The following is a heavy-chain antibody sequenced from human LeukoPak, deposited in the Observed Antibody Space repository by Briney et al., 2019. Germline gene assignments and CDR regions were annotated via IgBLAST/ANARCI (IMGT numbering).Heavy chain of an antibody. CDR3: AKTPFGSSSWTYYYGMDV. CDR2: IYSGGST. J-gene: IGHJ6*02. Sequence: GGSLRLSCAASGFTFSSYGMHWVRQAPGKGLEWVSVIYSGGSTYYADSVKGRFTISRDNSKNTLYLQMNSLRAEDTAVYYCAKTPFGSSSWTYYYGMDVWGQGTTVTVSS. D-gene: IGHD6-13*01. V-gene: IGHV3-NL1*01. CDR1: GFTFSSYG.